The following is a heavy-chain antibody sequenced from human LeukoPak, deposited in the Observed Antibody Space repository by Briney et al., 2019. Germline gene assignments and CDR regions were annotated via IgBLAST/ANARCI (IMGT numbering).Heavy chain of an antibody. V-gene: IGHV4-39*01. Sequence: PSKTLSLNCTVSGASIGSSPYYWGWVRQPPGKGLEWIGMISYSGDTYYESSLKSRIAISVDTSKSHFSLNLRSVTAADTALYSCARHPGLSVARNSFDVWGPGTMVTVSS. D-gene: IGHD6-19*01. J-gene: IGHJ3*01. CDR1: GASIGSSPYY. CDR3: ARHPGLSVARNSFDV. CDR2: ISYSGDT.